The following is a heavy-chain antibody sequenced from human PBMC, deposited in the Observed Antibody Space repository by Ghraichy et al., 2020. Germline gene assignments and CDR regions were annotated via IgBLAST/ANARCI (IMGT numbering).Heavy chain of an antibody. CDR2: IYYSGST. CDR3: ARDLFGYSSGWFRAFDI. V-gene: IGHV4-59*01. CDR1: GGSISSYY. D-gene: IGHD6-19*01. Sequence: SETLSLTCTVSGGSISSYYWSWIRQPPGKGLEWIGYIYYSGSTNYNPSLKSRVTISVDTSKNQFSLKLSSVTAADTAVYYCARDLFGYSSGWFRAFDIWGQGTMVTVSS. J-gene: IGHJ3*02.